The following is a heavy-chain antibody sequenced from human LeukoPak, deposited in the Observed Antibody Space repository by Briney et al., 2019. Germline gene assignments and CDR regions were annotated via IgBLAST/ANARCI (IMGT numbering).Heavy chain of an antibody. V-gene: IGHV3-23*01. D-gene: IGHD6-19*01. CDR1: GFTFASHA. J-gene: IGHJ4*02. Sequence: GGSLRLSCVAAGFTFASHAMSCVRHPPGEVLEWVLGTTDSGGSTNYADSVTGRFTISRDNSKNTMYLQMSRLRAEDTAVYYCAKTSGWYLGGYFGYWGQGTLVTVSS. CDR3: AKTSGWYLGGYFGY. CDR2: TTDSGGST.